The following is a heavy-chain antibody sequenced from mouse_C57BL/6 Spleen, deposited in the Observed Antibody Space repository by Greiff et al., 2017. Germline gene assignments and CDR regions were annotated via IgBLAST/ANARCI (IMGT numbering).Heavy chain of an antibody. CDR1: GYSFTSYY. V-gene: IGHV1-66*01. D-gene: IGHD4-1*01. CDR2: IYPGSGNT. J-gene: IGHJ2*01. CDR3: ASRGLGRDYFDY. Sequence: VQLQQSGPELVKPGASVQISCKASGYSFTSYYIHWVKQRPGQGLEWIGWIYPGSGNTKYNEKFKGKATLTADTSSSTAYMQLSSLTSEGSAVYYCASRGLGRDYFDYWGQGTTRTVSS.